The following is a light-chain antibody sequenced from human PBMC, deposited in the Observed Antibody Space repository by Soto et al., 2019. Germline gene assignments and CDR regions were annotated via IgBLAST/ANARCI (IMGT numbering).Light chain of an antibody. Sequence: EIVLTQSPVTLSVSPGEGATLSCRASQSVNRNLAWYQQRPGQAPRLLIYGASVRASGAPGRFRGSGSGTEFSLTISSLQAEDFAVYYCQQYNSWPLTFXGGTKADIK. V-gene: IGKV3-15*01. J-gene: IGKJ4*01. CDR2: GAS. CDR3: QQYNSWPLT. CDR1: QSVNRN.